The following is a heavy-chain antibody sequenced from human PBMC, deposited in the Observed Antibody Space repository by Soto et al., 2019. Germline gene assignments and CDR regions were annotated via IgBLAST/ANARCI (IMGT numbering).Heavy chain of an antibody. CDR2: ISAYNGNT. V-gene: IGHV1-18*01. CDR1: GYTFTSYG. Sequence: QVQLVQSGAEVKKPGASVKVSCKASGYTFTSYGISWVRQAPGQGLEWMGWISAYNGNTNYAQKLQGRVTMTTDTTTSTADMELRSLRSDDTAVYYCARDNAIAAPNFWYGMDVWGQGTTVTVSS. D-gene: IGHD6-6*01. CDR3: ARDNAIAAPNFWYGMDV. J-gene: IGHJ6*02.